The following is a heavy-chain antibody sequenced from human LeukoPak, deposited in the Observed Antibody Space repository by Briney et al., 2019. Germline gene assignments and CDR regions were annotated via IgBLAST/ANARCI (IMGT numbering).Heavy chain of an antibody. J-gene: IGHJ5*02. V-gene: IGHV3-74*01. CDR3: ARERGLWLIAARRNWFDP. CDR2: INSDGSST. Sequence: GSLRLSCAASGFTFSSYWMHWVRQAPGKGLVGVSRINSDGSSTSYADSVKGRFTISRDNAKNTLYQQMNSLRAEDTAVYYCARERGLWLIAARRNWFDPWGQGTLVTVSS. CDR1: GFTFSSYW. D-gene: IGHD6-6*01.